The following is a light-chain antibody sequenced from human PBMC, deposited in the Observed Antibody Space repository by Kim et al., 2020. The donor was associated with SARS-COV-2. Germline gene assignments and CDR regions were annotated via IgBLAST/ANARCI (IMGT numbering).Light chain of an antibody. CDR3: MQGSRWPPT. Sequence: DVVMTQSPLSLPVTLGQPASISCRSSQGLVYHNGHTYLTWFHQRPGQSPRRLIYEVSKRDSGVPDRFSGSGSGTDFTLKISSVEAADVGIYYCMQGSRWPPTFGQGTKLEI. CDR1: QGLVYHNGHTY. CDR2: EVS. J-gene: IGKJ2*01. V-gene: IGKV2-30*01.